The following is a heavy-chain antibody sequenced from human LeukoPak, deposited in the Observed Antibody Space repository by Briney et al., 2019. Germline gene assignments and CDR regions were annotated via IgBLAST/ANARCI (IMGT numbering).Heavy chain of an antibody. D-gene: IGHD3-10*01. CDR3: ARAGPKASRVRGVPHNNWFDP. V-gene: IGHV4-30-2*01. CDR1: GGSISSGGYS. J-gene: IGHJ5*02. CDR2: IYHSGST. Sequence: PSETLSLTCAVSGGSISSGGYSWSWIRQPPGKGLEWIGYIYHSGSTYYNPSLKSRVTISVDRSKNQFSLKLSSVTAADTAVYYCARAGPKASRVRGVPHNNWFDPWGQGTLVTVSS.